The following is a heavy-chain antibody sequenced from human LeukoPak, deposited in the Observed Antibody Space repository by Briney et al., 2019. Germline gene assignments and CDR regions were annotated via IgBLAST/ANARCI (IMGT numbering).Heavy chain of an antibody. V-gene: IGHV3-23*01. Sequence: GGSLRLSCAASGFTFTSYGMSWVRQTPEKGLEWVSGISSSGGNTYYADSVKGRFTTSRDNSKNTLYLQMNRLRAEDTAIYYCAKMPVSYSSGWSTFDYWGQGTLVTVSS. CDR1: GFTFTSYG. J-gene: IGHJ4*02. CDR3: AKMPVSYSSGWSTFDY. D-gene: IGHD6-19*01. CDR2: ISSSGGNT.